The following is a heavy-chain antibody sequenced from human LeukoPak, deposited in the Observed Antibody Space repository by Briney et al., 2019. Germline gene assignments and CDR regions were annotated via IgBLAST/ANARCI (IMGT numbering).Heavy chain of an antibody. CDR2: INEDGSNK. CDR1: GFSFSNHY. V-gene: IGHV3-7*01. D-gene: IGHD6-19*01. CDR3: TRVIVAVPGYFDYFDF. J-gene: IGHJ4*02. Sequence: PGGSLRLSCTASGFSFSNHYMRWIRQAPGKGLEWVANINEDGSNKWHLGSVKGRFTVSRDKARNSLYLQMNSLRVEDTAVYYCTRVIVAVPGYFDYFDFWGQGVLVTVSS.